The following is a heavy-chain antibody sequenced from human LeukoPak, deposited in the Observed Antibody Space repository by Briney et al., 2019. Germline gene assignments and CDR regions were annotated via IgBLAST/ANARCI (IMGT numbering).Heavy chain of an antibody. CDR1: GFTFNNYA. J-gene: IGHJ4*02. Sequence: GGSLRLSCAASGFTFNNYAMSWVRQAPGKGPEWLSAISGSGGGTYYADSVKGRFTISRDNSKNTLYLQMNSLRAEDTAVYYCAKVPGRKWDYVDYWGQGTLVTVSS. D-gene: IGHD1-14*01. CDR2: ISGSGGGT. CDR3: AKVPGRKWDYVDY. V-gene: IGHV3-23*01.